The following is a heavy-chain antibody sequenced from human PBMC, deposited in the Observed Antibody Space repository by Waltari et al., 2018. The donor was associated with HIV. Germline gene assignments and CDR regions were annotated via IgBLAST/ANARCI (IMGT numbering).Heavy chain of an antibody. Sequence: QVQLQESGPGLVKPSQTLSLTCTVSGGSISSGSYYWSWIRQPAGKGLEWIGRIYISGSTNYNPALKSRVTISVDTSKNHVSLKLSSVTAADTAVYYCARGVPAATDWFDPWGQGTLVTVSS. CDR1: GGSISSGSYY. CDR2: IYISGST. CDR3: ARGVPAATDWFDP. J-gene: IGHJ5*02. V-gene: IGHV4-61*02. D-gene: IGHD2-2*01.